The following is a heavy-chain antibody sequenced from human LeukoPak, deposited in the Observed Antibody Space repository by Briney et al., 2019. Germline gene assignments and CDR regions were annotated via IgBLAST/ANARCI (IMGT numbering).Heavy chain of an antibody. J-gene: IGHJ6*03. CDR1: GFTFSSYA. D-gene: IGHD3-3*01. Sequence: PGGSLRLSCAASGFTFSSYAMHWVRQAPGKGLEYVSAISSNGGSTYYANSVKGRFTIARDNAKNSVYLQMNSLRAEDMAVYYCARGFGVANYYYSMDVWGKGTTVTISS. CDR3: ARGFGVANYYYSMDV. CDR2: ISSNGGST. V-gene: IGHV3-64*01.